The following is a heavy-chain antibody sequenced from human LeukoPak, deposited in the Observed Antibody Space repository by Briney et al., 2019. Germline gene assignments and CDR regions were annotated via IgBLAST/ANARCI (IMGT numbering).Heavy chain of an antibody. CDR3: ATPGGDSYGPLRVAFDI. D-gene: IGHD5-18*01. V-gene: IGHV1-8*01. CDR1: GYTFTSYD. Sequence: ASVKVSCKASGYTFTSYDINWVRQATGQGLEWMGWMNPNSGNTGYAQKFRGRVTMTRNTSISTAYMELSSLRSEDTAVYYCATPGGDSYGPLRVAFDIWGQGTMVTVSS. J-gene: IGHJ3*02. CDR2: MNPNSGNT.